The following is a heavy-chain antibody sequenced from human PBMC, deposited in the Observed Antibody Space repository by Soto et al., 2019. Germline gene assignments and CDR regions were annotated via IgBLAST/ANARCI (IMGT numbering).Heavy chain of an antibody. J-gene: IGHJ4*02. CDR3: ARADIYDIAVAGPPDY. D-gene: IGHD6-19*01. Sequence: SETLSLTCTVSGGSISNYFWSWIRQPPEKGLEWIGYIYYGGSTNYNPSLKSRVTISVDTSKNQFSLKLTSVTAADTAVYYCARADIYDIAVAGPPDYWGQGTLVTVSS. CDR1: GGSISNYF. V-gene: IGHV4-59*13. CDR2: IYYGGST.